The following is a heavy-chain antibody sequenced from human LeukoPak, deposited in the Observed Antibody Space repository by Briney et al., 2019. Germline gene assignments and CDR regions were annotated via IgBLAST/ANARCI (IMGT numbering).Heavy chain of an antibody. Sequence: PGRSLRLSCAASGFTFDDYAMHWVRQAPGKGLEWVSGISWNSGSIGYADSVKGRFTISRDNAKNSLYLQMNSLRAEDTALYYRAKDKGSSGWDFDYWGQGTLVTVSS. D-gene: IGHD6-19*01. J-gene: IGHJ4*02. CDR3: AKDKGSSGWDFDY. V-gene: IGHV3-9*01. CDR2: ISWNSGSI. CDR1: GFTFDDYA.